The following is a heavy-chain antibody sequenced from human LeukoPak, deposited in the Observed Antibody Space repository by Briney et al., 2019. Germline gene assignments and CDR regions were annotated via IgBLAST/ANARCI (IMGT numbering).Heavy chain of an antibody. CDR1: GFTFSSYG. CDR3: ARGSVLRYFDWPNYYMDV. D-gene: IGHD3-9*01. V-gene: IGHV3-23*01. J-gene: IGHJ6*03. CDR2: ITTSGGST. Sequence: PEGSLRLSCAASGFTFSSYGMSWVRQAPGKGLEWVSGITTSGGSTDYADSVKGRFTISRDNSKNTLYLQMNSLRAEDTAVYYCARGSVLRYFDWPNYYMDVWGKGTTVTVSS.